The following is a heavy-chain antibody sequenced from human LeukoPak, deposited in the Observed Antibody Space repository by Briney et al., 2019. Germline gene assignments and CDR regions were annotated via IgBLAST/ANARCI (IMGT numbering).Heavy chain of an antibody. CDR2: IIPSFGTA. CDR3: ARSPPVYYDILTGYYFDY. D-gene: IGHD3-9*01. Sequence: SVKVSCKASGVTFSSYAISWGRQAPGQGLEWMGGIIPSFGTANSAQTFQGRVTIITHQSTSTAYMELCSLRSEDTAVYYCARSPPVYYDILTGYYFDYWGQGTLVTVSS. CDR1: GVTFSSYA. J-gene: IGHJ4*02. V-gene: IGHV1-69*05.